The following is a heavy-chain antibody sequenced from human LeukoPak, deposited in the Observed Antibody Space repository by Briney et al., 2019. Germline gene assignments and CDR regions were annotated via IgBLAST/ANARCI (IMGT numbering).Heavy chain of an antibody. V-gene: IGHV4-39*01. CDR2: LYYSGST. Sequence: PSETLSLTCTVSGGSISSSTYYWGWIRQPPGKGLEWIGNLYYSGSTYYNPSLKSRVTISVDTSKNQFSLKLSSVTAADTAVYYCARQSIVAGPLDYWGQGTLVTVSS. D-gene: IGHD6-19*01. CDR3: ARQSIVAGPLDY. J-gene: IGHJ4*02. CDR1: GGSISSSTYY.